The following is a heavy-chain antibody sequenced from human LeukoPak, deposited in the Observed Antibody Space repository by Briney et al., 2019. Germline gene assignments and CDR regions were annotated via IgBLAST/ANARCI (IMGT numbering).Heavy chain of an antibody. CDR2: IYYSGST. CDR3: ARGSGSRFDY. Sequence: SETLSLTCTVSGGSISSYYWSWLRQPPGKGVEWIGYIYYSGSTNYNPSLKSRVTISVDTSKNQFSLKLSSVTAADTAVYYCARGSGSRFDYWGQGTLVTVSS. CDR1: GGSISSYY. J-gene: IGHJ4*02. D-gene: IGHD1-26*01. V-gene: IGHV4-59*08.